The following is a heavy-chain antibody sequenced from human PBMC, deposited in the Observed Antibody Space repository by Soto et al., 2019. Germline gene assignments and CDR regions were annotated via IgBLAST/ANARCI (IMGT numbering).Heavy chain of an antibody. J-gene: IGHJ4*02. V-gene: IGHV3-30*18. Sequence: QLMQSGGGVVQPGESLRLSCAASGFTLSSFAIHWVRQAPGKGLEWVAVISSHGRHKYYADSLKDRFTISRDNSNNPVSLEGAGLRPEDTAGYYCAKDLVTIGWEYLDHWGQGTLVTVSS. D-gene: IGHD2-21*02. CDR1: GFTLSSFA. CDR3: AKDLVTIGWEYLDH. CDR2: ISSHGRHK.